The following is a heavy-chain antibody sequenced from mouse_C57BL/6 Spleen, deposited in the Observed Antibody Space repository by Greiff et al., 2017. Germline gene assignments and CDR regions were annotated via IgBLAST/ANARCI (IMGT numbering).Heavy chain of an antibody. J-gene: IGHJ4*01. CDR1: GYSFTGYY. CDR3: ARGGLGRDAMDY. V-gene: IGHV1-42*01. CDR2: INPSTGGT. D-gene: IGHD4-1*01. Sequence: VKLMESGPELVKPGASVKISCKASGYSFTGYYMNWVKQSPEKSLEWIGEINPSTGGTTYNQKFKAKATLTVDKSSSTAYMQLKSLTSEDSAVYYCARGGLGRDAMDYWGQGTSVTVSS.